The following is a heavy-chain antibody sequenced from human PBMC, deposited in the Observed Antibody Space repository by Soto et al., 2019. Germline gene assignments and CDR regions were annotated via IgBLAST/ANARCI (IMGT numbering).Heavy chain of an antibody. D-gene: IGHD2-21*02. CDR3: ARVPLGVTPGNDYFGLDG. Sequence: GESLKISCEASGYSFTTNWIGWVRQMPGKGLEWMGIIYPSDSDIRYSPSFQGQVTISADKSISTAYLQWTSLKTSDTAMYYCARVPLGVTPGNDYFGLDGCGQGTTVTVSS. V-gene: IGHV5-51*01. CDR1: GYSFTTNW. CDR2: IYPSDSDI. J-gene: IGHJ6*02.